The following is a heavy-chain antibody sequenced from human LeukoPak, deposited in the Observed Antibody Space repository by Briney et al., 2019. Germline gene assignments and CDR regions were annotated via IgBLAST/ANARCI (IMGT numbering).Heavy chain of an antibody. V-gene: IGHV3-30*02. CDR2: IGYDGSNK. CDR3: AKADSSGYYYATDAFDI. Sequence: PGGSLRLSCAASGFTFSSYGMHWVRQAPGKGLEWVAFIGYDGSNKYYADSVKGRFTISRDNSKNTLYLQMNSLRAEDTAVYYCAKADSSGYYYATDAFDIWGQGTMVTVSS. CDR1: GFTFSSYG. D-gene: IGHD3-22*01. J-gene: IGHJ3*02.